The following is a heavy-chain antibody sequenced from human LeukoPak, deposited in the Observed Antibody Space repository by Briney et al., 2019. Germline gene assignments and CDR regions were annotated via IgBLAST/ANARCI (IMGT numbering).Heavy chain of an antibody. CDR2: IYTSGST. V-gene: IGHV4-61*02. Sequence: PSQTLSLTCTVSGASISSGSYYWSWIRQPAGKGLEWIGRIYTSGSTNYNPSLKSRVTISVDTSKNQFSLKLSSVTAADTAVYYCARGDGYNSIDYYYGMDVWGQGTTVTVSS. CDR3: ARGDGYNSIDYYYGMDV. J-gene: IGHJ6*02. D-gene: IGHD5-24*01. CDR1: GASISSGSYY.